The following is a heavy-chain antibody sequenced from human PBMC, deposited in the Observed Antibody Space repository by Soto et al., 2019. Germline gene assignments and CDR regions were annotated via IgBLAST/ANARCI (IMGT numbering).Heavy chain of an antibody. CDR3: AREMISATFFDY. CDR1: GYSFISYA. CDR2: ISAYNGDT. J-gene: IGHJ4*02. D-gene: IGHD3-22*01. Sequence: QVQLVQCGAEVKKPGASVKVSCKASGYSFISYAITWVRQAPGQGLEWMGWISAYNGDTNYAQKLQGRVTMTTDTSTSTAYLELRSLRSDDTAVYYCAREMISATFFDYWGQGTLVTVSS. V-gene: IGHV1-18*01.